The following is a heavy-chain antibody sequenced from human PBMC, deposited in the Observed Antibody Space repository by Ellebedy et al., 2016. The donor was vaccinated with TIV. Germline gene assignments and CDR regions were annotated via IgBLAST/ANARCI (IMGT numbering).Heavy chain of an antibody. D-gene: IGHD6-19*01. CDR1: GYTFTSFR. CDR3: AREPVAGNAFDI. V-gene: IGHV1-18*01. J-gene: IGHJ3*02. CDR2: TSSYNGDT. Sequence: AASVKVSCKASGYTFTSFRINWVRQAPGQGREWVGGTSSYNGDTNYVQKLQGRVTMTTDTSTSTAYLDLWSLRSDDTAVYYCAREPVAGNAFDIWGQGTMVTVSS.